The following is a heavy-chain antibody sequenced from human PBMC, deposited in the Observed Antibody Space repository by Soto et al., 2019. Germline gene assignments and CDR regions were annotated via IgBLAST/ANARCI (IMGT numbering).Heavy chain of an antibody. CDR1: GYTFTSYG. CDR3: ARDALEGIAVAATLDY. Sequence: QVQLVQSGAEVKKPGASVKVSCKASGYTFTSYGISWVRQAPGQGLEWMGWISAYNGNTNYAQKLQGRVTMTTDTXTXXAYMELRSLRSDDTAVYYCARDALEGIAVAATLDYWGQGTLVTVSS. J-gene: IGHJ4*02. CDR2: ISAYNGNT. V-gene: IGHV1-18*01. D-gene: IGHD6-19*01.